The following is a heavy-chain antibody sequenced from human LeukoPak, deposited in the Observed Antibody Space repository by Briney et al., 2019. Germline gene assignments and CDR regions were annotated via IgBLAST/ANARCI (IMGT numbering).Heavy chain of an antibody. D-gene: IGHD3-22*01. CDR2: MNPNSGNT. V-gene: IGHV1-8*03. Sequence: ASVKVSCKASGYTFTSYDINWVRQATGQGLEWMGWMNPNSGNTGYAQKFQGRVTITADKSTSTAYMELSSLRSEDTAVYYCASRRADSSDYYAYFQHWGQGTLVTVSS. J-gene: IGHJ1*01. CDR1: GYTFTSYD. CDR3: ASRRADSSDYYAYFQH.